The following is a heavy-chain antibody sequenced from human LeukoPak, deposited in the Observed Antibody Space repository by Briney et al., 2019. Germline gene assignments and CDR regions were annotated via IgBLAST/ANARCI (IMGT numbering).Heavy chain of an antibody. CDR1: GFTFSSYT. D-gene: IGHD1-26*01. J-gene: IGHJ6*03. Sequence: PGGSLRLSCAASGFTFSSYTMHWVRQAPGKGLEGVAFISHDGGNKFSADSVKGRFSISRDNSKNTLYLQMNSLRAEDTAVYYCARDTATLGSYFYYYYMDVWGKGTTVTVSS. V-gene: IGHV3-30*04. CDR3: ARDTATLGSYFYYYYMDV. CDR2: ISHDGGNK.